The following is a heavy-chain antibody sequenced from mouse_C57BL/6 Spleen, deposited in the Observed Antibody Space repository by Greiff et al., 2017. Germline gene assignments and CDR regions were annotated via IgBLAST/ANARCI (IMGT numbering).Heavy chain of an antibody. Sequence: EVKLVESGGGLVKPGGSLKLSCAASGFTFSSYAMSWVRQTPEKRLEWVATISDGGSYTYYPDNVKGRFTIYRDNAKNNLYLQMSHLKSEDTAMYYCARDFYYDYDAFAYWGQGTLVTVSA. CDR2: ISDGGSYT. CDR3: ARDFYYDYDAFAY. D-gene: IGHD2-4*01. V-gene: IGHV5-4*01. J-gene: IGHJ3*01. CDR1: GFTFSSYA.